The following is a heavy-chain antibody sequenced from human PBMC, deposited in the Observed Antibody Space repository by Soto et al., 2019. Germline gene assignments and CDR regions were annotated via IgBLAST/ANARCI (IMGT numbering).Heavy chain of an antibody. D-gene: IGHD3-10*01. CDR1: GFTFSSFE. J-gene: IGHJ4*02. CDR3: VGASGVNPVDY. V-gene: IGHV3-48*03. Sequence: GGSVRLSCATSGFTFSSFEMNWVRQAPGKGLEWVSYISSAGSATFYADSVKGRFTISRDNAKNSLFLQMNSLSAEDTALYYCVGASGVNPVDYWGQGTLVTVSS. CDR2: ISSAGSAT.